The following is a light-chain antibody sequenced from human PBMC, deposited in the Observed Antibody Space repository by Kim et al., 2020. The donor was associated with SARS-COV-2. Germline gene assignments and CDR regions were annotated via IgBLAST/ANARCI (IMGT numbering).Light chain of an antibody. CDR1: QSVASNY. CDR3: QQYGRSPGT. V-gene: IGKV3-20*01. Sequence: SPGARATLSCRASQSVASNYLAWYQHKPGQAPRLLIYDASRRATGIADRFSGGGSGTDFTLTISRLEPEDFAMYYCQQYGRSPGTFGQGTKLEIK. CDR2: DAS. J-gene: IGKJ2*01.